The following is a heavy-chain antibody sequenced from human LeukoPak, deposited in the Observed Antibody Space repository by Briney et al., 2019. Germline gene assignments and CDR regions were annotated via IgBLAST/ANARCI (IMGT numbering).Heavy chain of an antibody. Sequence: ASVKVSCKASGYTFTSYGISWVRQAPGQGLEWMGWISAYNGNTNYAQKLQGRVTMTTDTSTSTAYMELRSLRSDDTAVYYCARGNWFVGATSYYFDYWGQGTLVTVSS. J-gene: IGHJ4*02. V-gene: IGHV1-18*01. CDR3: ARGNWFVGATSYYFDY. CDR1: GYTFTSYG. D-gene: IGHD1-26*01. CDR2: ISAYNGNT.